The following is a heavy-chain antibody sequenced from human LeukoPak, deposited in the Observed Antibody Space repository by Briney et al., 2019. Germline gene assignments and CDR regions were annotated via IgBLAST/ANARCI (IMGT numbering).Heavy chain of an antibody. D-gene: IGHD2-21*02. CDR2: LPDDGSNK. V-gene: IGHV3-30-3*01. Sequence: GRSLRLSCAASGFTFSSYAMHWVRQAPGKGLEWVAVLPDDGSNKYYADSVKGRFTISRDNFKNTLYLQMNSLRAEDTAVYYYARDKTAGLDYWGQGTLVTVSS. CDR1: GFTFSSYA. CDR3: ARDKTAGLDY. J-gene: IGHJ4*02.